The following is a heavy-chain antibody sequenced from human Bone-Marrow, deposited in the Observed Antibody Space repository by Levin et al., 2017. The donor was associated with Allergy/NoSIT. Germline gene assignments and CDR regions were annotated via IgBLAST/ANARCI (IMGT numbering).Heavy chain of an antibody. Sequence: GGSLRLSCAASGFPFNLYAMSWVRQAPGKGLEWVSCISRDGEEDYADSVRGRFTISRDNSANTVSLHMTSLRVEDTAIYYCARDYPTSHYYGSGTMFDFWGPGTLVTVSS. CDR3: ARDYPTSHYYGSGTMFDF. CDR2: ISRDGEE. V-gene: IGHV3-23*01. CDR1: GFPFNLYA. J-gene: IGHJ4*02. D-gene: IGHD3-10*01.